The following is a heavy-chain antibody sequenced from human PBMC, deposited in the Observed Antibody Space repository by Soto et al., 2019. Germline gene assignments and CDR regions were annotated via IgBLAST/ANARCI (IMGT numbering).Heavy chain of an antibody. CDR3: ASRKEGMNGSGSRFDD. V-gene: IGHV3-33*01. CDR2: IWYDGSNK. Sequence: GGSLRLSCAASGFTFSSYGMHWVRQAPGKGLEWVAVIWYDGSNKYYADSVKGRFTISRDNSKNTLYLQMNSLRAEDTAVYYCASRKEGMNGSGSRFDDWGQGTLVTVSS. D-gene: IGHD3-10*01. CDR1: GFTFSSYG. J-gene: IGHJ4*02.